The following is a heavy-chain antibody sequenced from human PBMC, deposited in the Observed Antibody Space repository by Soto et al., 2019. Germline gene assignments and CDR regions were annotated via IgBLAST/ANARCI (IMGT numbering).Heavy chain of an antibody. CDR3: ARDPKTSGGQHWAFNYFDS. CDR1: GFTFNIYP. D-gene: IGHD7-27*01. CDR2: ISNDGSNK. Sequence: GGSLRLSCAASGFTFNIYPMHWVRQAPGKGPEWVAVISNDGSNKIYADPGKGQFTISRDNSKSTLYLQVDSLRPEDAAVYYCARDPKTSGGQHWAFNYFDSWGQGTLVTVSS. J-gene: IGHJ4*02. V-gene: IGHV3-30-3*01.